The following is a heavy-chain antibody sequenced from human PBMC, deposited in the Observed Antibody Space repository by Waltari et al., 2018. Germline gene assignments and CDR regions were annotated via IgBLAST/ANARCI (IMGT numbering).Heavy chain of an antibody. Sequence: EVQLVQSGAEVRKPGESLTLSCQGSGYRFTTHWIAWVRQMPGKGREWMGLINPDDSDTTISPSFQGQVTISADKSTRTAFLQWRSLKPSDTAMYYCASGYYSRPIDFWGRGTLVTVSS. CDR1: GYRFTTHW. V-gene: IGHV5-51*01. J-gene: IGHJ4*02. CDR3: ASGYYSRPIDF. CDR2: INPDDSDT. D-gene: IGHD1-26*01.